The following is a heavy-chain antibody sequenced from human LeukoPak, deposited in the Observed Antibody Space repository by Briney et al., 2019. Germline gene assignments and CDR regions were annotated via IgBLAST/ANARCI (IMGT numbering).Heavy chain of an antibody. CDR1: GFTFSSYW. J-gene: IGHJ6*03. CDR3: ASIYYYGSGSFRYMDV. V-gene: IGHV3-7*01. CDR2: IKQDGSEK. Sequence: PGGSLRLSCAASGFTFSSYWMSWVRQAPGKGLEWVANIKQDGSEKYYVDSVKGRFTISRDNAKNSLYLQMNSLRAEDTAVYYCASIYYYGSGSFRYMDVWGKGTTVTVSS. D-gene: IGHD3-10*01.